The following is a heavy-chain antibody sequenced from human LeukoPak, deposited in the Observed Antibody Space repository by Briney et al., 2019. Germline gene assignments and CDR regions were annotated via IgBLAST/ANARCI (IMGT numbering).Heavy chain of an antibody. V-gene: IGHV1-2*02. CDR1: GYTFTGYY. CDR2: INPNSGGT. D-gene: IGHD3-22*01. Sequence: ASVKVSCKASGYTFTGYYMHWVRQAPGQGLEWMGWINPNSGGTNYAQTFQGRVTMTRDTSISTAYMELSRLRSDDTAVYYCARADSSGYYNDYWGQGTLVTVSS. CDR3: ARADSSGYYNDY. J-gene: IGHJ4*02.